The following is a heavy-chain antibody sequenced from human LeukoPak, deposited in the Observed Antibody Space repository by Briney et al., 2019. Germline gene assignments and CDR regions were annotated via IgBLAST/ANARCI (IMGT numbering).Heavy chain of an antibody. CDR3: ARGGDRSFDY. CDR2: IHHSGSI. D-gene: IGHD3-10*01. Sequence: SETLSLACAVSGVSISSNLWWTWVRQPPGKGLEWIAEIHHSGSINYNPSLKSRVTISVDKAKNQFSLNLNSVTAADTAVYYCARGGDRSFDYWGQGTLVTVSS. J-gene: IGHJ4*02. CDR1: GVSISSNLW. V-gene: IGHV4-4*02.